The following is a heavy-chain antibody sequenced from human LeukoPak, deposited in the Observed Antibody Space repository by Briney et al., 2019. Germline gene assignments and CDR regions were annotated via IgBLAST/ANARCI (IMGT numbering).Heavy chain of an antibody. Sequence: PGGSLRLSCAASGFTFSSYSMNWVRQAPGKGLEWVSSISSSSSYIYYADSVKGRFTISRDNAKNSLYLQMNSLRAEDTAVYYCPRDVVDTAMVPDAFDIWGQGTMVTVSS. J-gene: IGHJ3*02. CDR1: GFTFSSYS. D-gene: IGHD5-18*01. V-gene: IGHV3-21*01. CDR2: ISSSSSYI. CDR3: PRDVVDTAMVPDAFDI.